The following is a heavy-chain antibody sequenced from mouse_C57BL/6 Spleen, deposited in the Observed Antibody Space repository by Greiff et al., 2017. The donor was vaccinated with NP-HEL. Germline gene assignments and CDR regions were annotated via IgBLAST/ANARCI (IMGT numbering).Heavy chain of an antibody. V-gene: IGHV1-82*01. CDR1: GYAFSSSW. J-gene: IGHJ2*01. Sequence: VQLQQSGPELVKPGASVKISCKASGYAFSSSWMNWVKQRPGKGLEWIGRIYPGDGDTNYNGKFKGKATLTADKSSSTAYMQLSSLTSEDSAVYFCARDYGYGGYFDYWGQGTTLTVSS. D-gene: IGHD2-2*01. CDR3: ARDYGYGGYFDY. CDR2: IYPGDGDT.